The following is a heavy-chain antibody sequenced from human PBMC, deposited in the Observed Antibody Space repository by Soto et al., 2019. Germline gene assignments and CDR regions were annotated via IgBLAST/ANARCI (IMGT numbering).Heavy chain of an antibody. D-gene: IGHD2-15*01. J-gene: IGHJ4*02. CDR2: IYYSGST. CDR1: GGSISSGDYD. CDR3: ANRYCSGGSCYFLY. Sequence: PSETLSLTCTVSGGSISSGDYDWSWIRQPPGKGLEWIGYIYYSGSTNYNPSLKSRVTISVDTSKNQFSLKLSSVTAADTAVYYCANRYCSGGSCYFLYWGQGTLVTVSS. V-gene: IGHV4-61*08.